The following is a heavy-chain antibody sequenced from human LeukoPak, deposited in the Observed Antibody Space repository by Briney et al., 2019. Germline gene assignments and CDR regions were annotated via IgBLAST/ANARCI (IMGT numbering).Heavy chain of an antibody. D-gene: IGHD6-13*01. J-gene: IGHJ4*02. Sequence: GESLRLSCAASGFTFSSYWMHWVRQAPGKGLGWVSLINIDGSSKSYADSVKGRFTTSRENVKNTLYLQMNSMRAEDTAVYYCARDLTEYSSSWYDYWGQGTLVTVSS. V-gene: IGHV3-74*01. CDR2: INIDGSSK. CDR1: GFTFSSYW. CDR3: ARDLTEYSSSWYDY.